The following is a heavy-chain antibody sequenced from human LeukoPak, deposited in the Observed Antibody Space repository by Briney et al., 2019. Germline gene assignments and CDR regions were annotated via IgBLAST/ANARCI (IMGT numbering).Heavy chain of an antibody. V-gene: IGHV4-59*01. CDR1: GGSISSYY. Sequence: SETLSLTCTVSGGSISSYYWSWIRQPPGKGLEWIGYIYYSGSTNYNPSLKSRVTISVDTSKNQFSLKLSSVTAADTAAYYCARDTYYDILTGYYSAFDIWGQGTMVTVSS. D-gene: IGHD3-9*01. CDR2: IYYSGST. J-gene: IGHJ3*02. CDR3: ARDTYYDILTGYYSAFDI.